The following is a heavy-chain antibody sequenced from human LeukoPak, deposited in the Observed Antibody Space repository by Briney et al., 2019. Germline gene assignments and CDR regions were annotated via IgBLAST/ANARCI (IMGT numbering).Heavy chain of an antibody. V-gene: IGHV4-4*07. CDR3: AREPTSGREPASGRPLDY. CDR1: GGSISGYF. CDR2: IYSSGSN. D-gene: IGHD5-12*01. J-gene: IGHJ4*02. Sequence: SETLSLTCTVSGGSISGYFWSWIRQPAGKGLEWIGRIYSSGSNNYNPSLKSRVTMSLDTSKNHLSLNLSSVTAADTAVYYCAREPTSGREPASGRPLDYWGQGTLVTVSS.